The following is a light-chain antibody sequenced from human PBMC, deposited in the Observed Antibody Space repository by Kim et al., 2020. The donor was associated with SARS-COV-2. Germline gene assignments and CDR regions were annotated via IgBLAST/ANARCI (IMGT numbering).Light chain of an antibody. J-gene: IGKJ2*01. Sequence: LAPGEGATLSCRASQRLSFGYLAWYQQNPGQAPRLLIYGSASRATGIPDKFTGSGSGTDFALTISRLEPEDFAVYYCQQYDASPYTFGLGTKLEI. V-gene: IGKV3-20*01. CDR2: GSA. CDR1: QRLSFGY. CDR3: QQYDASPYT.